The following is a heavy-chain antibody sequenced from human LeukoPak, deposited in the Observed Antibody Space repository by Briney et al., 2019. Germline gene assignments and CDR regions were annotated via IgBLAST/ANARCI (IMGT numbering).Heavy chain of an antibody. Sequence: SETLSLTCGVSGVSITSTNFWSWVRQPPGGGLEWIGEISLAGRTRYNPSLKSRVNISIDESKNHLYLNLASLTAADTAVYYCSRESGPFCPFGHWGQGTLVAVTS. CDR2: ISLAGRT. CDR3: SRESGPFCPFGH. V-gene: IGHV4-4*02. D-gene: IGHD1-26*01. CDR1: GVSITSTNF. J-gene: IGHJ4*02.